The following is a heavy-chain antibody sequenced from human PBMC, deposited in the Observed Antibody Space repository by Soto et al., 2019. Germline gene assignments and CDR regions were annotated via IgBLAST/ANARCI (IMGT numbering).Heavy chain of an antibody. CDR2: INAGNGNT. J-gene: IGHJ4*02. V-gene: IGHV1-3*05. CDR1: GYTFTSYA. Sequence: QVQLVQSGAEEKKPGASVKVSCKASGYTFTSYAMHWVRQAPGQRLEWMGWINAGNGNTKYSQQFQGRVTITRDTSAXXAYVELCSRRSEDTAVYYCARGSPIAVAGTGHLGYWGQGTLVTVSS. CDR3: ARGSPIAVAGTGHLGY. D-gene: IGHD6-19*01.